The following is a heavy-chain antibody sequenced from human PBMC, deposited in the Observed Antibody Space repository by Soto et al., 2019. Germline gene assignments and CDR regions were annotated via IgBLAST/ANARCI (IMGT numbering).Heavy chain of an antibody. CDR1: GFTFDDYA. V-gene: IGHV3-9*01. J-gene: IGHJ4*02. D-gene: IGHD2-15*01. CDR2: ISWNSGSI. Sequence: PGGSLRLSCAASGFTFDDYAMHWVRQAPGKGLEWVSGISWNSGSIGYADSVKGRFTISRDNSKNTLYLQMNSLRAEDTAVYYCAKARPRYCSGGSCGKHFDYWGQGTLVTVSS. CDR3: AKARPRYCSGGSCGKHFDY.